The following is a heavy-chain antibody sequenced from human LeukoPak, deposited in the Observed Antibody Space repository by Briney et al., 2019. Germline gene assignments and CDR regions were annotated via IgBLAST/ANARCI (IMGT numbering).Heavy chain of an antibody. D-gene: IGHD3/OR15-3a*01. CDR2: ISGSGGSP. J-gene: IGHJ5*02. CDR1: GFTFSSYG. Sequence: PGGSLRLSCAASGFTFSSYGMNWVRQAPGKGLEWVSAISGSGGSPYYADSVKGRFTISRDSSKNTLYLQMNSLRAEDTAVYYCARQEIGLRSFDPWGQGTLVTVSS. V-gene: IGHV3-23*01. CDR3: ARQEIGLRSFDP.